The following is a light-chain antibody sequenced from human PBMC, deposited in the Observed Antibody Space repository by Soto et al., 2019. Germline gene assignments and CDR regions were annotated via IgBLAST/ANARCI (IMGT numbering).Light chain of an antibody. V-gene: IGLV1-51*01. Sequence: QSVLTQPPSVSAAPGQKVTISCSGSSSNIGENYVSWYQHLPGTAPKLLIYDNNRRPSGIPDRFSGSKSGTSGTLGITGLQTGDEADYYCGTWDTSLSVGVFGGGTKVTVL. J-gene: IGLJ3*02. CDR2: DNN. CDR3: GTWDTSLSVGV. CDR1: SSNIGENY.